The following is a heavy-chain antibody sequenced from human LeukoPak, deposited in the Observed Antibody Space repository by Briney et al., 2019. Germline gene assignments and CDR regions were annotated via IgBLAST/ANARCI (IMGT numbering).Heavy chain of an antibody. D-gene: IGHD1-14*01. CDR3: ARQAYNSLDY. J-gene: IGHJ4*02. CDR2: IYYSGST. V-gene: IGHV4-39*01. CDR1: GDSISSTIYY. Sequence: SETLSLTCTVSGDSISSTIYYWGWIRQPPGKGLEWIGSIYYSGSTYDNPSLKSRVTISVDTSKNQFSLKLSSVTAADTAVYYCARQAYNSLDYWGQGTLVTVSS.